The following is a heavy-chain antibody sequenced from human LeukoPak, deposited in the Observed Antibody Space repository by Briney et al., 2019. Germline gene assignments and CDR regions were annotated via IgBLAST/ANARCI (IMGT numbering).Heavy chain of an antibody. CDR1: GFSFSNYG. J-gene: IGHJ4*02. CDR2: ISDDGSNQ. D-gene: IGHD6-19*01. CDR3: AQDLRAEPGWGWYRVRFLFES. Sequence: GGSLRLSCGGSGFSFSNYGMHWVREGPGKGLEWLAVISDDGSNQYFAKSVEGRFAISRDNSKDTLYLHMNSLRPEDTAVYYCAQDLRAEPGWGWYRVRFLFESWGQGTLVTIS. V-gene: IGHV3-30*18.